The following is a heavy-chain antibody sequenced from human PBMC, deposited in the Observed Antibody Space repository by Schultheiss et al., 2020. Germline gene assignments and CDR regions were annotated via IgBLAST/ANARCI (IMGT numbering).Heavy chain of an antibody. CDR3: ARGGTSFPSGPHPRGDAFDI. V-gene: IGHV3-21*01. D-gene: IGHD1/OR15-1a*01. CDR2: ISSSSSYI. CDR1: GFTFSSYD. J-gene: IGHJ3*02. Sequence: GGSLRLSCAASGFTFSSYDMHWVRQATGKGLEWVSSISSSSSYIYYADSVKGRFTISRDNAKNSLYLQMNSLRAEDTAVYYCARGGTSFPSGPHPRGDAFDIWGQGTMVTVSS.